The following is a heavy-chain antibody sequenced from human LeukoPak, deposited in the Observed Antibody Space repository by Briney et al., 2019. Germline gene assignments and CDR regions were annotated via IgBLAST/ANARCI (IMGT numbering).Heavy chain of an antibody. CDR3: AGGRSAAGTGY. Sequence: LRLSCAASGFTFSSYAMHWVRQPPGKGLEWIGSIYYSGSTYYNPSLKSRVTISVDTSKNQFSLKLSSVTAADTAVYYCAGGRSAAGTGYWGQGTLVTVSS. CDR2: IYYSGST. D-gene: IGHD6-13*01. V-gene: IGHV4-38-2*01. J-gene: IGHJ4*02. CDR1: GFTFSSYA.